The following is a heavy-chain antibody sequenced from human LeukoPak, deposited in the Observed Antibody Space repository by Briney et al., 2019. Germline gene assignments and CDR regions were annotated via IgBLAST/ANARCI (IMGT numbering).Heavy chain of an antibody. CDR2: IYYSGST. V-gene: IGHV4-59*01. D-gene: IGHD2-21*02. CDR1: GGSISSYF. J-gene: IGHJ4*02. CDR3: ARGSVTATSPFGY. Sequence: PSETLSLTCTVSGGSISSYFWSWIRQPPGKGLEWSGDIYYSGSTNYNPSLKSRVTISVDTSKNQFSLKLSSVTAADTAVYYCARGSVTATSPFGYWGQGTLVTVSS.